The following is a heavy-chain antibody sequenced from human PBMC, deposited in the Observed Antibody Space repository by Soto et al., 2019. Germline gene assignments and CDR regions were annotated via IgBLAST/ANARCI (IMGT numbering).Heavy chain of an antibody. J-gene: IGHJ4*02. V-gene: IGHV3-33*01. Sequence: QVQLVESGGGVVQPGRSLRLSCAASGFTFSSYGMHWVRQAPGKGLEWVAVIWYDGSNKYYADSVKGRFTISRDNSKNTLYLQMNSLRAEDTAVYYCAREHNYYDFWSGPYYWGQGTLVTVSS. CDR3: AREHNYYDFWSGPYY. D-gene: IGHD3-3*01. CDR1: GFTFSSYG. CDR2: IWYDGSNK.